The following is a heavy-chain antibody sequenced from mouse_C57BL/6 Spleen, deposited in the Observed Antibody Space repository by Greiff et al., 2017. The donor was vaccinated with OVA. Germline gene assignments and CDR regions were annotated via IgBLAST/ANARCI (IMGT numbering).Heavy chain of an antibody. V-gene: IGHV1-18*01. Sequence: VQLQQSGPELVKPGASVKIPCKASGYTFTDSNMSFFPPLPFPLLSWIGDINPNNGGTIYNQKFKGKATLTVDKSSSTAYMELRSRTSEDNAGYDCARDEYYGRSDGDLDVWGKGTTGTVAS. CDR1: GYTFTDSN. CDR2: INPNNGGT. J-gene: IGHJ1*03. D-gene: IGHD1-1*01. CDR3: ARDEYYGRSDGDLDV.